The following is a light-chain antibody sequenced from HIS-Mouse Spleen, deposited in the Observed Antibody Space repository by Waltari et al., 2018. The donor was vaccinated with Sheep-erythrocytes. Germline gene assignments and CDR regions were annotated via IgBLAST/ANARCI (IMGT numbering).Light chain of an antibody. CDR2: EDS. CDR3: YSTDSSGNHRV. J-gene: IGLJ1*01. Sequence: SYELTQPPSVSVSPGQPARITCSGDALPKKYASWYQQKSGQAPVLVIYEDSKRPSGIPERFSGSSSGTMATLTISGAQVEDEADYYCYSTDSSGNHRVFGTGTKVTVL. CDR1: ALPKKY. V-gene: IGLV3-10*01.